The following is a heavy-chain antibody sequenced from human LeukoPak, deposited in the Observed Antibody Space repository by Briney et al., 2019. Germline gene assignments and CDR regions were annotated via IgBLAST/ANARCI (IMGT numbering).Heavy chain of an antibody. CDR1: GFTFSSYG. Sequence: GGSLRLSCAASGFTFSSYGMYWVRQAPGKGLEWVAVIWYDGSNKYYADSVKGRFTISRDNSKNTLYLQMNSLRAEDTAVYYCARGGGSSSWYTWLDYWGQGTLVTVSS. CDR3: ARGGGSSSWYTWLDY. D-gene: IGHD6-13*01. J-gene: IGHJ4*02. CDR2: IWYDGSNK. V-gene: IGHV3-33*01.